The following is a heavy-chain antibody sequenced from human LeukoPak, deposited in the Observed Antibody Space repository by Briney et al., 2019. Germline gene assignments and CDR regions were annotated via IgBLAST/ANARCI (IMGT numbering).Heavy chain of an antibody. Sequence: PGGSLRLSCAASGFTFSSYAMNWVRQAPGKGLEWVSSISISGGTTYYADSVKGRFTISRDNSKNTLYLQMNSLRADDTAVYYCAKDSTFYGSGSHFDYWGQGTLVTVSS. CDR3: AKDSTFYGSGSHFDY. CDR2: ISISGGTT. J-gene: IGHJ4*02. D-gene: IGHD3-10*01. CDR1: GFTFSSYA. V-gene: IGHV3-23*01.